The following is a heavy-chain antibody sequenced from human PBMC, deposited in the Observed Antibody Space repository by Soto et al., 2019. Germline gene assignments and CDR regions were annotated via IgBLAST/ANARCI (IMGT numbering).Heavy chain of an antibody. CDR2: INPSGGST. D-gene: IGHD3-10*01. CDR1: GYGFTNDD. J-gene: IGHJ5*02. Sequence: ASLNRSCKTSGYGFTNDDIGWVRQAAGLGLEWMGIINPSGGSTSYAQKFQGRVTMTRDTSTSTVYMELSSLRSEDTAVYYCARVRGWFDPWGQGTLVPVSS. CDR3: ARVRGWFDP. V-gene: IGHV1-46*03.